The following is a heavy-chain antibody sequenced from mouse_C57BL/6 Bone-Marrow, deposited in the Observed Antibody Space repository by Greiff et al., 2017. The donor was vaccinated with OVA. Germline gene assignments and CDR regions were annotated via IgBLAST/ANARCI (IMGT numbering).Heavy chain of an antibody. D-gene: IGHD1-1*01. CDR2: IRNKANNHAT. Sequence: EAKLVESGGGLVQPGGSMKLSCAASGFTFSDAWMDWVRQSPEKGLEWVAEIRNKANNHATYYAESVKGRFTISRDDSKSSVYLQMNSLRAEDTGIYYCTGITTVVAHLYFDVWGTGTTVTVSS. CDR1: GFTFSDAW. J-gene: IGHJ1*03. CDR3: TGITTVVAHLYFDV. V-gene: IGHV6-6*01.